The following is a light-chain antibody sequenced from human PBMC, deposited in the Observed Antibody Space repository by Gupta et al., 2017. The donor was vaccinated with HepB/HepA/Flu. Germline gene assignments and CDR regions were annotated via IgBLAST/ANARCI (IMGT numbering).Light chain of an antibody. CDR1: ENILYY. CDR2: AAT. J-gene: IGKJ1*01. V-gene: IGKV1-39*01. CDR3: QQSYSLPWT. Sequence: DIQMTHPPSSLSASVGDKITITCRSSENILYYLNWYQQKPGKVPNLLIYAATTLQSGVPSRFSGSGSGTDFALTISSLQPDDFADYYCQQSYSLPWTFGPGTKVEI.